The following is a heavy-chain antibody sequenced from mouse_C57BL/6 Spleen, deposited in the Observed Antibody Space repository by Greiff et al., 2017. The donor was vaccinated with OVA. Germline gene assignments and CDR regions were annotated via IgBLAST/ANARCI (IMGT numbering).Heavy chain of an antibody. V-gene: IGHV5-17*01. J-gene: IGHJ1*03. Sequence: DVHLVESGGGLVKPGGSLKLSCAASGFTFSDYGMHWVRQAPEKGLEWVAYISSGSSTIYYADTVKGRFTISRDNAKNTLFLQMTGLRSEDTAMYYCAMDTTVVEGYFDVWGTGTTVTVAS. CDR3: AMDTTVVEGYFDV. CDR1: GFTFSDYG. D-gene: IGHD1-1*01. CDR2: ISSGSSTI.